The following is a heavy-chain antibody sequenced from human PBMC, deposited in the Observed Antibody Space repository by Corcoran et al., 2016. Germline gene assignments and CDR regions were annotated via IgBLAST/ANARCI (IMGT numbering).Heavy chain of an antibody. Sequence: QVQLGQSGAEVKKPGASVKISCKASGYTFTTYGFSWVRQAPGQGLEWMGWISASNGGTSYAQKLQGRVTMTIDPSTTTAYMELRSLRSVDTAVYYCARDPRWEQPRFYYWGQGTLVTVSS. CDR2: ISASNGGT. CDR3: ARDPRWEQPRFYY. J-gene: IGHJ4*02. V-gene: IGHV1-18*01. CDR1: GYTFTTYG. D-gene: IGHD1-26*01.